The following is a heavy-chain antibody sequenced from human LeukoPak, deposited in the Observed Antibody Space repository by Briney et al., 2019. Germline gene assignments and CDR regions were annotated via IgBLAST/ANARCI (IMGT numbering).Heavy chain of an antibody. V-gene: IGHV3-23*01. D-gene: IGHD3-10*01. Sequence: GGSLRLSCAASGFTFSSYAMSWVRQAPGKGLEWVSAISGSGGSTYYADSVKGQFTISRDNSKNTLYLQMNSLRAEDTAVYYCAKATAQKGYYYIERCAFDIWGQGTMVTVSS. CDR3: AKATAQKGYYYIERCAFDI. CDR2: ISGSGGST. CDR1: GFTFSSYA. J-gene: IGHJ3*02.